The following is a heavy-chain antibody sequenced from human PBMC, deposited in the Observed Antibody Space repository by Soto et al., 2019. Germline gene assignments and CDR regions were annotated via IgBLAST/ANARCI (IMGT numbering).Heavy chain of an antibody. CDR1: GGSISGSSYY. Sequence: PSETLSLTCTVSGGSISGSSYYWGWIRQPPGKGLEWIGSIYYSESTYYNTSLKSRVTISVDTSKNQFSLKLSSVTAADTAVYYCALVGVRYSGSFFLFNLPPRPTGTPKRFDPWGQGTLVTVSS. V-gene: IGHV4-39*01. J-gene: IGHJ5*02. D-gene: IGHD1-26*01. CDR3: ALVGVRYSGSFFLFNLPPRPTGTPKRFDP. CDR2: IYYSEST.